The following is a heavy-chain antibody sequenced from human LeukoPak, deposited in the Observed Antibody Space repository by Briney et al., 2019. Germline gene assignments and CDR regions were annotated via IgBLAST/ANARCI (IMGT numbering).Heavy chain of an antibody. Sequence: GGSLRLSCAASGFTFSSYATSWVRQAPGKGLEWVSAISGSGGSTYYADSVKGRFTISRDNSKNTLYLQMNSLRAEDTAVYYCAKDPSNCSSTSCNYFDYWGQGTLVTVSS. V-gene: IGHV3-23*01. J-gene: IGHJ4*02. CDR2: ISGSGGST. D-gene: IGHD2-2*01. CDR1: GFTFSSYA. CDR3: AKDPSNCSSTSCNYFDY.